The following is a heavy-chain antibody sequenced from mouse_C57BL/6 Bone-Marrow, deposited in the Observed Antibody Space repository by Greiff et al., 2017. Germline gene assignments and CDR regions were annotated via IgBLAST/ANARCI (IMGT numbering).Heavy chain of an antibody. V-gene: IGHV1-64*01. D-gene: IGHD1-1*01. Sequence: QVQLQQPGAELVKPGASVKLSCKASGYTFTSYWMHWVKQRPGQGLEWIGMIHPNSGSTNYNEKFKSKATLTVDKSSSTAYMQLSSLTSEDSAVYYCARYTTVVEEAMDYWGQGTSVTVSS. CDR1: GYTFTSYW. CDR2: IHPNSGST. J-gene: IGHJ4*01. CDR3: ARYTTVVEEAMDY.